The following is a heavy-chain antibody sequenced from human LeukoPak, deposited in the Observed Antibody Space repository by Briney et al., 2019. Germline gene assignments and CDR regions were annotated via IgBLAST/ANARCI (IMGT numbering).Heavy chain of an antibody. CDR3: ARTGDGYNYYNYYYMDV. CDR2: IYYSGST. CDR1: GGSISSYY. J-gene: IGHJ6*03. D-gene: IGHD5-24*01. Sequence: SETLSLTCTVSGGSISSYYWSWIREPPGKGLEWIGSIYYSGSTYYNPSLRSRVTISVDTSKNQFSLKMSSVTAADTAVYYCARTGDGYNYYNYYYMDVWGKGTTVTVTS. V-gene: IGHV4-59*01.